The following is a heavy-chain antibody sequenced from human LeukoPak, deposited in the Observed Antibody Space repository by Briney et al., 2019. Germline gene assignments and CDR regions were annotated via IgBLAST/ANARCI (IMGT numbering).Heavy chain of an antibody. CDR1: GLTFSSYA. CDR2: ISYDGSNK. CDR3: ARDRFGYYGSGRDYYYGMDV. J-gene: IGHJ6*02. D-gene: IGHD3-10*01. Sequence: GGSLRLSCAASGLTFSSYAMQWVRQAPGKGLEWVAVISYDGSNKYYADSVKGRFTISRDNSKNTLYLQMNSLRAEDTAVYYCARDRFGYYGSGRDYYYGMDVWGQGTTVTVSS. V-gene: IGHV3-30*04.